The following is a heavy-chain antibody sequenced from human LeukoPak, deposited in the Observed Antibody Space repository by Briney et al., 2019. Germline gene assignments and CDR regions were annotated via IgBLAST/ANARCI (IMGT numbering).Heavy chain of an antibody. D-gene: IGHD3-22*01. CDR2: ISAYNGNR. CDR3: ARDQGAGYYHSFDY. CDR1: GYTFTSYG. V-gene: IGHV1-18*01. Sequence: ASVKVSCKASGYTFTSYGISWVRQAPGQGLEWVGWISAYNGNRNYAQKLQGRVTMTTDTSTSTDYMQLMSLRSDGTAVYYCARDQGAGYYHSFDYWGQGTLVTVSS. J-gene: IGHJ4*02.